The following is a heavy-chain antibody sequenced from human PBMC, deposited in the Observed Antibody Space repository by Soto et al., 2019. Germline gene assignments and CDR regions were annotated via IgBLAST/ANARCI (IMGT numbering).Heavy chain of an antibody. Sequence: ASVKVSCKASGYTFTSYDINWVRQATGQGLEWMGWMNPNSGNTGYAQKFQGRVTMTRNTSISTAYMELSSLKSEDKAVYYCARGGIGFIMVGGVIIPRLNAYYYNMDVWGKGTRVTVSS. J-gene: IGHJ6*03. CDR2: MNPNSGNT. CDR1: GYTFTSYD. V-gene: IGHV1-8*01. D-gene: IGHD3-10*01. CDR3: ARGGIGFIMVGGVIIPRLNAYYYNMDV.